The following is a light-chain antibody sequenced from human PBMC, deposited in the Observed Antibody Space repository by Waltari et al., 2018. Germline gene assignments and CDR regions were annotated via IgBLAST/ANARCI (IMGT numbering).Light chain of an antibody. J-gene: IGKJ2*01. CDR2: GAS. V-gene: IGKV3-15*01. CDR1: QSVSSN. CDR3: HQYDVWPPQGA. Sequence: EIVMTQSPATLSVSPGERATLSCRASQSVSSNLAWYQQKPGQAPRLLIYGASTRATGVPARFSGSGSGTEFSLTISSLESEDFAIYYCHQYDVWPPQGAFGRGTRVDIK.